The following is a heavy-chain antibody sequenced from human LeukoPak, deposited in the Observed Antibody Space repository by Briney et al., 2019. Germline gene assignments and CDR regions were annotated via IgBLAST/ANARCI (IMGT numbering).Heavy chain of an antibody. Sequence: SETLSLTCTVSGGSISSYYWSWIRQPPGKGLEWIGYIYYSGSTNYNPSLKSRVTISVDTSNNQFSLKLSSVTAADTAVYYCARGLFQWPARIDYWGRGTLVTVSS. D-gene: IGHD6-19*01. CDR1: GGSISSYY. CDR2: IYYSGST. V-gene: IGHV4-59*08. CDR3: ARGLFQWPARIDY. J-gene: IGHJ4*02.